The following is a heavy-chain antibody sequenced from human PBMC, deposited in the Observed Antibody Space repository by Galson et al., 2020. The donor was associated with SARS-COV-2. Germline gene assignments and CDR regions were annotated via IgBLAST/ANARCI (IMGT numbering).Heavy chain of an antibody. CDR2: ISAYNGKT. D-gene: IGHD3-10*01. V-gene: IGHV1-18*01. J-gene: IGHJ3*01. CDR3: VSGSGSFTHALGV. Sequence: ASVTVSRKASGYTLSSYGINWVRQAPGQRLEGMGWISAYNGKTHYAQRLQGRVTMTTDTSTTTVHMELRGLRSDDTAVYYCVSGSGSFTHALGVWGQGTMVTVSS. CDR1: GYTLSSYG.